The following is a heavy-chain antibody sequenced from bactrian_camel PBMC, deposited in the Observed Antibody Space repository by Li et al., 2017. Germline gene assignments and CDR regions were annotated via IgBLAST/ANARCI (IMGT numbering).Heavy chain of an antibody. J-gene: IGHJ4*01. CDR2: ITASGTT. V-gene: IGHV3S1*01. CDR3: AKGRPRLGLVAADLD. CDR1: GFTFSSYY. Sequence: HVQLVESGGGLVQPGGSLRLSCAASGFTFSSYYMSWVRQPPGKKLEWVSSITASGTTSYSNSVRGRFTISRDNAKNTLYLQLDSLSTEDTATYYCAKGRPRLGLVAADLDRGQGTQVTVS. D-gene: IGHD7*01.